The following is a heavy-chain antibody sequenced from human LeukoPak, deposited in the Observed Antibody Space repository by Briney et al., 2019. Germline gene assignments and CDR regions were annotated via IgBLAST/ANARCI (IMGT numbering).Heavy chain of an antibody. CDR2: IKQDGSEK. D-gene: IGHD1-26*01. V-gene: IGHV3-7*01. CDR1: GFTFSSYW. Sequence: GGSLRLSCAASGFTFSSYWMSWVCQAPGKGLEWVANIKQDGSEKYYVDSVKGRFTISRDNAKNSLYLQMNSLRAEDTAVYYCARAGQVGATGTKYWGQGNLVTVSS. J-gene: IGHJ4*02. CDR3: ARAGQVGATGTKY.